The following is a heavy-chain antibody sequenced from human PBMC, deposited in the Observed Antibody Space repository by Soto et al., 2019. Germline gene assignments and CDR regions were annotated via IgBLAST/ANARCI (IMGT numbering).Heavy chain of an antibody. Sequence: QVQLQESGPGLVKPSQTLSLTCTVSGGSISSGGYYWSWIRQHPGKGLEWIGYIYYSGSTYYNPSLKSRVTISVDTSKNQFSLKQSSVTAADTAVYYCARASYYDFWSGYYTGVDAFDIWGQGTMLTVSS. J-gene: IGHJ3*02. CDR3: ARASYYDFWSGYYTGVDAFDI. CDR2: IYYSGST. V-gene: IGHV4-31*03. CDR1: GGSISSGGYY. D-gene: IGHD3-3*01.